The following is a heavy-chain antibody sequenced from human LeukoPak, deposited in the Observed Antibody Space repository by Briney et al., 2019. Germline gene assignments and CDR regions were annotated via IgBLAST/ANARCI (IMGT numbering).Heavy chain of an antibody. Sequence: VASVKVSCKASGGTFSSYAISWVRQAPGQGLEWMGWINPNSGGTNYAQKFQGRVTMTRDTSISTAYMELSRLRSDDTAVYYCARVPHTMIVVVTTEGRYNWFDPWGQGTLVTVSS. D-gene: IGHD3-22*01. V-gene: IGHV1-2*02. CDR2: INPNSGGT. CDR1: GGTFSSYA. J-gene: IGHJ5*02. CDR3: ARVPHTMIVVVTTEGRYNWFDP.